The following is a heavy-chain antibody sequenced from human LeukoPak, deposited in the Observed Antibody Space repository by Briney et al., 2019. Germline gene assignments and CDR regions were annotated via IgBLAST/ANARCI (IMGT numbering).Heavy chain of an antibody. J-gene: IGHJ4*02. V-gene: IGHV3-30*18. CDR2: ISYDGSNK. CDR3: AKAPYSSSWSLGY. D-gene: IGHD6-13*01. Sequence: GGSLRLSCAASGFTFSSYGMHWVRQAPGKGLEWVAVISYDGSNKYYADSVKGRVTISRDNSKNTLYLQMSSLRAEDTAVYYCAKAPYSSSWSLGYWGQGTLVTVSS. CDR1: GFTFSSYG.